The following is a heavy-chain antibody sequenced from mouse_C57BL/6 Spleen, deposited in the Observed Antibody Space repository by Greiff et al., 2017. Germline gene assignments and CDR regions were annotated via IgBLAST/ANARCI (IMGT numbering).Heavy chain of an antibody. Sequence: QVQLQQSGAELVKPGASVKLSCKASGCTFTEYTIHWVKQRSGQGLEWIGWFYPGSGSIKYNEKFKDKATLTADKSSSTVYMELSRLTSEDSAVYFCARHEDGVYPGDYAMDYWGQGTSVTVSS. V-gene: IGHV1-62-2*01. CDR2: FYPGSGSI. D-gene: IGHD1-3*01. J-gene: IGHJ4*01. CDR1: GCTFTEYT. CDR3: ARHEDGVYPGDYAMDY.